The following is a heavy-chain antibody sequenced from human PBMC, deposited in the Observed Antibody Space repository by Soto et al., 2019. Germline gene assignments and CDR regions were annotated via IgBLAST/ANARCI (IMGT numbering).Heavy chain of an antibody. D-gene: IGHD2-15*01. V-gene: IGHV4-34*01. CDR1: GGSFSGYY. CDR2: INHSGST. Sequence: PSETLSLTCAVYGGSFSGYYWSWIRQPPGKGLEWIGEINHSGSTNYNPSLKSRVTISVDTSKNQFSLKLSSVTAADTAVYYCARGGGGNAGSYYWGQGTLVTVS. CDR3: ARGGGGNAGSYY. J-gene: IGHJ4*02.